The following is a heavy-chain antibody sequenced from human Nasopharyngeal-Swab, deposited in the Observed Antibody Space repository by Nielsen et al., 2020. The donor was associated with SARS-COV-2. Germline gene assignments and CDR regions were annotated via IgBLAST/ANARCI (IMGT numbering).Heavy chain of an antibody. CDR1: GFRFDYHD. J-gene: IGHJ4*02. CDR3: ARGCYDSIR. V-gene: IGHV3-66*01. CDR2: IYSGGST. D-gene: IGHD3-22*01. Sequence: GESLKISCAASGFRFDYHDMHWVRQAPGKGLEWVSVIYSGGSTYYADSVKGRFTISRDNSKNTLYLQMNSLRVEDTAVYYCARGCYDSIRWGQGTLVTVSS.